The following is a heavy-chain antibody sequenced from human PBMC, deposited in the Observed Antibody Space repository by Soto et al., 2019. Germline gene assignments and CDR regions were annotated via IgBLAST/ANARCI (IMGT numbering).Heavy chain of an antibody. J-gene: IGHJ4*02. V-gene: IGHV4-39*01. CDR1: GGSIYRSGYY. Sequence: SETLSLTCTVSGGSIYRSGYYWGWIRQPPGRGLEWIGNIDYNGVTYSNPSLKSRVTISRDTSKNQFSLKLTSVTAADTALYYCGRVLVGATGHTDSDSWGPGTLVTVSS. CDR3: GRVLVGATGHTDSDS. CDR2: IDYNGVT. D-gene: IGHD2-15*01.